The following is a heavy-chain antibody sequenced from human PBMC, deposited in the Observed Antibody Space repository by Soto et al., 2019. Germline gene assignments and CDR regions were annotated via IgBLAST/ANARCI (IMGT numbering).Heavy chain of an antibody. V-gene: IGHV1-18*04. Sequence: QAHLVQSGGEVKKPGASVKVSCKASGYTFTMYGLSWVRQAPGQGPRWMGWTRADTGDVRYAEKFRGRLTLTTDTSTNTAYMDLRSRRSDDTAVYYWARDDRSGYYWAIAYWGRGTLVTVAS. J-gene: IGHJ4*02. CDR2: TRADTGDV. CDR1: GYTFTMYG. D-gene: IGHD3-22*01. CDR3: ARDDRSGYYWAIAY.